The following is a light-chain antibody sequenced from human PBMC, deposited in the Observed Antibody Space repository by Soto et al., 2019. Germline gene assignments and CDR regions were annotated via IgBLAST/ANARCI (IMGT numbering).Light chain of an antibody. CDR2: SAS. Sequence: NRSTQSPGTLSLSPGEKATLTGGASQSVSSTYLAWYQQKPGQAPRLLIHSASSRATGIPDRFSGSGSGTDFTLTISRLEPEDFAVYYCQQYNDSPLTFGGGTKVDIK. J-gene: IGKJ4*01. V-gene: IGKV3-20*01. CDR1: QSVSSTY. CDR3: QQYNDSPLT.